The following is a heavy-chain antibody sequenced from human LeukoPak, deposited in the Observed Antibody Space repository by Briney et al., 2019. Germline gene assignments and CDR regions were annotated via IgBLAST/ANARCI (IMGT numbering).Heavy chain of an antibody. CDR1: GFTFSSYQ. CDR2: IKEDGNEK. V-gene: IGHV3-7*01. D-gene: IGHD4-11*01. CDR3: ARGGETKLTY. J-gene: IGHJ4*02. Sequence: GGSLRLSCAASGFTFSSYQMSWVRQAPGKGLERVANIKEDGNEKYYMDSVKGRFTISRDNAKNSLYLQMNSLRAEDAAVYYCARGGETKLTYWGQGTLVTVSS.